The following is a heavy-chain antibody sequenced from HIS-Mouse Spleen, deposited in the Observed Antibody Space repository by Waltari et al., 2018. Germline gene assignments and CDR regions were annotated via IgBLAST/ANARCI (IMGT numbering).Heavy chain of an antibody. D-gene: IGHD6-13*01. V-gene: IGHV3-9*01. Sequence: EVQLVESGGGLVQPGRSLRLSCAASGFTFDDYAMPWVRQAPGKGLEWVSGISWNSGSIGYADSVKGRFTISRDNAKNSLYLQMNSLRAEDTALYYCAKDRSSSWYYFDYWGQGTLVTVSS. J-gene: IGHJ4*02. CDR1: GFTFDDYA. CDR2: ISWNSGSI. CDR3: AKDRSSSWYYFDY.